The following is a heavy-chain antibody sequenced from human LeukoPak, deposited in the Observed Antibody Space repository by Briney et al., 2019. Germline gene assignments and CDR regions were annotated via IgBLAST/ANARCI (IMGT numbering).Heavy chain of an antibody. J-gene: IGHJ3*02. Sequence: SETLTLTCAVYGGSFSNYYWGWIRQPPGKGLEWIGEIDHSGGTNYNPSLKSRVTISLDTSKNQFSLKLNSVTAADTAVYYCARGLEYDFWSGNYSDAYHIWAQGTMVTVSS. CDR1: GGSFSNYY. CDR2: IDHSGGT. D-gene: IGHD3-3*01. CDR3: ARGLEYDFWSGNYSDAYHI. V-gene: IGHV4-34*01.